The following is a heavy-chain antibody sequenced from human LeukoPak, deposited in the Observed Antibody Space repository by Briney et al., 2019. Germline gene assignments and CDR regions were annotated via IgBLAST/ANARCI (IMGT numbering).Heavy chain of an antibody. CDR3: ARASRIDSRLFDP. Sequence: ASVKVSCKASGYTFTGYYMHWVRQAPGQGLEWMGWINPNSGGTNYAQKFQGRVTMTRDTSISTAYMELRSLRSDDTAVYYCARASRIDSRLFDPWGQGTLVTVSS. J-gene: IGHJ5*02. V-gene: IGHV1-2*02. CDR2: INPNSGGT. CDR1: GYTFTGYY. D-gene: IGHD6-13*01.